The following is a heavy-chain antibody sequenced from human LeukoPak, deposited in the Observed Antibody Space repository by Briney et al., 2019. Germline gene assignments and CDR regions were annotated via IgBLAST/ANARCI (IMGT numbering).Heavy chain of an antibody. D-gene: IGHD2-21*02. CDR2: IRPIGDTT. J-gene: IGHJ3*02. CDR3: ARDVPYCGGNCHDAFDI. Sequence: ASVKVSCKAPGYTFSSYYMHWVRQAPGLGLEWMGIIRPIGDTTTYAQKFQGRVTMTRDMSTSTVYMELSSLRSEDTALYYCARDVPYCGGNCHDAFDIWGQGTKVTVSS. CDR1: GYTFSSYY. V-gene: IGHV1-46*01.